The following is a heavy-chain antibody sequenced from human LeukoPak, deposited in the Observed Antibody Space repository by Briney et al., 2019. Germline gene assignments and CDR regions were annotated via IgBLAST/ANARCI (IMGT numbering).Heavy chain of an antibody. V-gene: IGHV4-34*09. CDR3: ARARSGYYYFDY. CDR2: IYYSGST. J-gene: IGHJ4*02. Sequence: SETLSLTCAVYGGSFSGYYWSWIRQPPGKGLEWIGYIYYSGSTYYNPSLKSRVTISVDTSKNQFSLKLSSVTAADTAVYYCARARSGYYYFDYWGQGTLVTVSS. CDR1: GGSFSGYY. D-gene: IGHD3-22*01.